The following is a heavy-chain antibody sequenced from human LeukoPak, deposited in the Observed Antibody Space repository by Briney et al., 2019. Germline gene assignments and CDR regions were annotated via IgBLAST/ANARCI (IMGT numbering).Heavy chain of an antibody. CDR3: ARDLLTDYADY. CDR2: INPSGGST. J-gene: IGHJ4*02. Sequence: ASVKVSCKASGYTFTSYYMHWVRHAPGQGLEWMGIINPSGGSTSYAQRFQGRVTMTRDTSTNTVYMELSSLRSEDTAVYYCARDLLTDYADYWGQGTLVTVSS. CDR1: GYTFTSYY. V-gene: IGHV1-46*01. D-gene: IGHD4-17*01.